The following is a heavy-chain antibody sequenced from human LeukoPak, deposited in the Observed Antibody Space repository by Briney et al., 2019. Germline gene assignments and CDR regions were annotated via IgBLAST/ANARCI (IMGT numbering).Heavy chain of an antibody. J-gene: IGHJ6*02. V-gene: IGHV3-53*01. CDR3: ARGPGALPAALGMDV. D-gene: IGHD3-10*01. CDR2: IYSGGST. CDR1: GFTVSSNY. Sequence: PGGSLRLSCAASGFTVSSNYMSWVRQAPGKGLEWVSVIYSGGSTYYADSVKGRFTISRDNSKNTLYLQMNSLRAEDTAVYYCARGPGALPAALGMDVWGQGTTVTVSS.